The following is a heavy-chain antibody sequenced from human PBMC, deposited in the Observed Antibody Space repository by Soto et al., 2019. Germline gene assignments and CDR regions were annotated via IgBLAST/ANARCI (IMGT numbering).Heavy chain of an antibody. CDR1: GYTFTDYF. CDR3: ASSSSSYLSPGY. Sequence: ASVKVSCKASGYTFTDYFIHWVRQAPGQGLEWMGWINPNSGGTNYVQKFQGRVTMTRDTSISTVYMELSRLRSDDTAVYYCASSSSSYLSPGYWGQGTTVTVSS. J-gene: IGHJ6*02. CDR2: INPNSGGT. D-gene: IGHD5-12*01. V-gene: IGHV1-2*02.